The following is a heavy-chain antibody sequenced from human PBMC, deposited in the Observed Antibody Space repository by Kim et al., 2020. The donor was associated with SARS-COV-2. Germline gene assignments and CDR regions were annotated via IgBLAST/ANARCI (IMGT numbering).Heavy chain of an antibody. CDR1: GFTFSSYW. V-gene: IGHV3-7*03. D-gene: IGHD1-20*01. CDR3: AREGRGRITGPNYYYYGMDV. Sequence: GGSLRLSCAASGFTFSSYWMSWVRQAPGKGLEWVANIKQDGSEKYYVDSVKGRFTISRDNAKNSLYLQMNSLRAEDTAVYYCAREGRGRITGPNYYYYGMDVWGQGTTVTVSS. CDR2: IKQDGSEK. J-gene: IGHJ6*02.